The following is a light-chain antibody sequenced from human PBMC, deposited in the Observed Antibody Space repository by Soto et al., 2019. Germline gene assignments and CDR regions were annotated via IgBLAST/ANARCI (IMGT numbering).Light chain of an antibody. CDR3: SSYTTSSTHV. J-gene: IGLJ1*01. CDR2: DVT. Sequence: QSVLTQPASVSGSPGQSITVSCTGTSSDVGYYNYVSWFQQHPGKAPRLVISDVTNRPSGVSNRFSGSKSGNTASLTISGLQAEDEAHYYCSSYTTSSTHVFGTGTKVTV. CDR1: SSDVGYYNY. V-gene: IGLV2-14*03.